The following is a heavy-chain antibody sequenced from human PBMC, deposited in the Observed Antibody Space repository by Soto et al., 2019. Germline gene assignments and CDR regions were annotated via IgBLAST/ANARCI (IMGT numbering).Heavy chain of an antibody. J-gene: IGHJ4*02. CDR3: ASTPRRLPVYLDY. V-gene: IGHV1-69*02. D-gene: IGHD6-25*01. CDR2: IIPILGIA. CDR1: GGTFSSYT. Sequence: GASVKVSCKASGGTFSSYTISWVRQAPGQGLGWMGRIIPILGIANYAQKFQGRVTITADKSTSTAYMELSSLRSEDTAVYYCASTPRRLPVYLDYWGQGTLVTVSS.